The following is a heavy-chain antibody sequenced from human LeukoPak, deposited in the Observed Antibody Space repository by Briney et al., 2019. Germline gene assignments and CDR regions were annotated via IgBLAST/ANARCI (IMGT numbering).Heavy chain of an antibody. CDR2: TYYRSKWYT. Sequence: SQTLSLTCAVSGDSVSSNSAAWNWIRQSPSRGLEWLGRTYYRSKWYTDYAVSVKSRITINPDTSKNQFSLQLNSVTPEDTAVYYCAREMRVVTAAYYFDYWGQGTLVTVSS. D-gene: IGHD2-21*02. V-gene: IGHV6-1*01. J-gene: IGHJ4*02. CDR1: GDSVSSNSAA. CDR3: AREMRVVTAAYYFDY.